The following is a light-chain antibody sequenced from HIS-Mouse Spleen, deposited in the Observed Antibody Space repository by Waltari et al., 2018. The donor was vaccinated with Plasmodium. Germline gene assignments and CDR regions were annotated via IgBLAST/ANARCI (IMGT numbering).Light chain of an antibody. CDR3: QQYNNWSFT. Sequence: EIVLTHSPATLSVSPGERATHSCRASKSVSSNLAWYQQKPGQAPRLLIYGASTRATGIPARFSGSGSGTEFTLTISSLQSEDFAVYYCQQYNNWSFTFGPGTKVDIK. V-gene: IGKV3-15*01. CDR2: GAS. CDR1: KSVSSN. J-gene: IGKJ3*01.